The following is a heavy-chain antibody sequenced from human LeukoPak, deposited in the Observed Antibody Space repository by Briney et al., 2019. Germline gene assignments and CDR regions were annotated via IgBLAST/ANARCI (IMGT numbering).Heavy chain of an antibody. Sequence: SETLSLTCTVSGDSVNSYYWSWIRQPPGKGLEWIGSIYYSGSTNYNPSLKSRIAISIDTSKNHFSLKLNSVTAADTAVYYCARGYSNYGDYIKWGQGILVTVSS. D-gene: IGHD4-17*01. J-gene: IGHJ4*02. V-gene: IGHV4-59*02. CDR3: ARGYSNYGDYIK. CDR2: IYYSGST. CDR1: GDSVNSYY.